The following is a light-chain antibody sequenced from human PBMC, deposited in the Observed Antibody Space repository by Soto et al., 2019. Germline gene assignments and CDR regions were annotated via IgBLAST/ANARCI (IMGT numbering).Light chain of an antibody. CDR3: HQYYSYSLT. CDR2: AAS. Sequence: DIQMTQSPSSLSASVGDRVTITCRASQGIRNDLGWYQQKPGKAPKRLIYAASSLESGVPSRFSGSGSGTEFTLTIRSLQADDFATYYCHQYYSYSLTFGQGTKVDIK. CDR1: QGIRND. J-gene: IGKJ1*01. V-gene: IGKV1-17*01.